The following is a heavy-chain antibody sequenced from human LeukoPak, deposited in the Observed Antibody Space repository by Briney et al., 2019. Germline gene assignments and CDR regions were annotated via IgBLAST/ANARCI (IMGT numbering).Heavy chain of an antibody. CDR1: GDSISSGNYY. V-gene: IGHV4-30-2*01. D-gene: IGHD2-2*03. J-gene: IGHJ6*03. CDR2: VYHTGST. Sequence: SETLSLTCTVSGDSISSGNYYWSWIRQPPGKGLEWIGYVYHTGSTYYCPSLKSRVTISVDRSKNQFSLKLSSVTAADTAVYYCARMGIVVVPAAIRPDYYYYYMDVWGKGTTVTVSS. CDR3: ARMGIVVVPAAIRPDYYYYYMDV.